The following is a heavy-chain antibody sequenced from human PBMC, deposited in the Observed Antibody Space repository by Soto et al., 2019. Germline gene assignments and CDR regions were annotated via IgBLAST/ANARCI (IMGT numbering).Heavy chain of an antibody. D-gene: IGHD2-2*01. J-gene: IGHJ6*03. Sequence: EVQLLESGGGLVQPGGSLRLSCAASGFTFSSYVLTWVRQAPGKGLQWVSGISGSGGSTYYADSVKGRFTISRDNSKNTLYLQMNSLRAEDTAVYYCAKGGYCSSTSCQWSYYMDVWGKGTTVTVSS. CDR3: AKGGYCSSTSCQWSYYMDV. CDR1: GFTFSSYV. CDR2: ISGSGGST. V-gene: IGHV3-23*01.